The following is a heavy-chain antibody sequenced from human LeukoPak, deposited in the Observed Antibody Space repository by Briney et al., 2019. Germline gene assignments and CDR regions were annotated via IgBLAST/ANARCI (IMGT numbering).Heavy chain of an antibody. V-gene: IGHV3-21*04. CDR3: ARVENYGSGGDYFDY. J-gene: IGHJ4*02. CDR1: GFTFSSYS. Sequence: GGSLRLSCAASGFTFSSYSMNWVRQAPGKGLEWVSSISSSSSYIYYADSVKGRFTISRDNSKNTLYLQMNSLRAEDTAVYYCARVENYGSGGDYFDYWGQGTLVTVSS. D-gene: IGHD3-10*01. CDR2: ISSSSSYI.